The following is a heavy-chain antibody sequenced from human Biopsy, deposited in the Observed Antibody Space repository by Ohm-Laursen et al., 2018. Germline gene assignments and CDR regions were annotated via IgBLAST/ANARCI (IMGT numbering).Heavy chain of an antibody. V-gene: IGHV1-69*13. CDR2: IMPAFGVV. CDR3: ARGEAARVNDNYRYRLDH. D-gene: IGHD6-6*01. Sequence: GASVKVSCKASGYNFRGYHLHWVRQAPGQGLEWMGGIMPAFGVVNYGQNFEGRVTIDADDSTTTVDLSSLTSEDTAVYYCARGEAARVNDNYRYRLDHWGQGTTVVVSS. J-gene: IGHJ6*02. CDR1: GYNFRGYH.